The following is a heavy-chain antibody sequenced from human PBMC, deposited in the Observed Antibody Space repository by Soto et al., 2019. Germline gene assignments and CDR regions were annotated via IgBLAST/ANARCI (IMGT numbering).Heavy chain of an antibody. V-gene: IGHV1-69*08. Sequence: QVQLVQSGAEVKKPGSSVKVSCKASGGTFSSYTISWVRQAPGQGLEWMGRIIPILGIANYAQKFQGRVTITADKSTSTAYMELSSLRSEDTAVYYCAREIEMATAPIPPGHYWGQGTLVTVSS. D-gene: IGHD5-12*01. J-gene: IGHJ4*02. CDR3: AREIEMATAPIPPGHY. CDR1: GGTFSSYT. CDR2: IIPILGIA.